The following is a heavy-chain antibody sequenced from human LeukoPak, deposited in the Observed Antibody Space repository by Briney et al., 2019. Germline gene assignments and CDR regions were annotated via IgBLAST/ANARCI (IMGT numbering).Heavy chain of an antibody. CDR2: ISSSGGSI. CDR3: AKSGSYPSYQFDY. D-gene: IGHD1-26*01. J-gene: IGHJ4*02. CDR1: GFTFSTYP. Sequence: PGGSLRLSCVVSGFTFSTYPMNWVRQAPGKGLEWVSSISSSGGSIYYADSVKGRFTISRDNSKNTLYLQMNSLRVEDTAVYYCAKSGSYPSYQFDYWGQGTLVTVSS. V-gene: IGHV3-21*01.